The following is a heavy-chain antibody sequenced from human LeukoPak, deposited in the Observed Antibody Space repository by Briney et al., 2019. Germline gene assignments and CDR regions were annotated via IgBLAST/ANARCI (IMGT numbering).Heavy chain of an antibody. J-gene: IGHJ6*03. V-gene: IGHV3-21*01. D-gene: IGHD3-3*01. CDR3: ARDSYYDFWSGYYTGIAGDYYYYMDV. Sequence: GGSLRLSCAASGFTFSTYYMSWVRQAPGKGLEWVSSISSSSSYIYYADSVKGRFTISRDNAKNSLYLQMNSLRAEDTAVYYCARDSYYDFWSGYYTGIAGDYYYYMDVWGKGTTVTVSS. CDR1: GFTFSTYY. CDR2: ISSSSSYI.